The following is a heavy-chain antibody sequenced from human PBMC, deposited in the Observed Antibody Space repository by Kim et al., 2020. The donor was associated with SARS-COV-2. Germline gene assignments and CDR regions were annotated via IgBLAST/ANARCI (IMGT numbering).Heavy chain of an antibody. V-gene: IGHV3-30*01. J-gene: IGHJ4*02. Sequence: ADSVKGRFTISRANSRNTLYLDMDSLSAKDTAIYYCDREGYASGTRGDFDYWGQGTLVTVSS. D-gene: IGHD3-16*01. CDR3: DREGYASGTRGDFDY.